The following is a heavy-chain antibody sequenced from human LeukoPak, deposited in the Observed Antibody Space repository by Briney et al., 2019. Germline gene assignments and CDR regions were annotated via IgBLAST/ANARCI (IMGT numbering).Heavy chain of an antibody. J-gene: IGHJ5*01. CDR2: ISYDGSNK. D-gene: IGHD3-10*01. CDR1: GFTFSSYG. Sequence: GGSLRPSCAAYGFTFSSYGMHWVRQAPGKGLEWVAVISYDGSNKYYADFVKGRFTISRDNAKNTLYLQMNSLRAEDTAVYYCVREGYYGSAALYSWGHGTLVTVSS. V-gene: IGHV3-30*03. CDR3: VREGYYGSAALYS.